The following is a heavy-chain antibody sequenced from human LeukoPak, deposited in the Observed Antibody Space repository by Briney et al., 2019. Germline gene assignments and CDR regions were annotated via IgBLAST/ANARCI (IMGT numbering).Heavy chain of an antibody. Sequence: SETLSLTCAVYGGSFSGYYWSWIRQPPGKGLEWIGEINHSGSTNYNPSLKSRVTISVDTSKNQFSLKLSSVTAADTAVYYCARGRRGSGSYVILPRFDPWGQGTLVTASS. D-gene: IGHD3-10*01. CDR3: ARGRRGSGSYVILPRFDP. V-gene: IGHV4-34*01. J-gene: IGHJ5*02. CDR1: GGSFSGYY. CDR2: INHSGST.